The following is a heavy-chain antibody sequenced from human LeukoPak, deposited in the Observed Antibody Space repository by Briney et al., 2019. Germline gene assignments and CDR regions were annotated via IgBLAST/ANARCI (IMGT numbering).Heavy chain of an antibody. D-gene: IGHD6-13*01. CDR3: TRTGYRSNWYVPN. CDR1: GFTFNAYW. V-gene: IGHV3-7*01. CDR2: IREDGSEK. J-gene: IGHJ4*02. Sequence: GGSLRLSCAGSGFTFNAYWMSWVRQAPGKGLEWVATIREDGSEKYYVDSVKGRFTISRDNAKNSLYLQMNSLRAEDTAVYYCTRTGYRSNWYVPNWGQGTLVTVSS.